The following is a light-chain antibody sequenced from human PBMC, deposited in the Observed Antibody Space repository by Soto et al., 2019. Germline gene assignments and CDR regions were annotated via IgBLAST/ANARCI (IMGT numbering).Light chain of an antibody. V-gene: IGKV1-39*01. CDR2: AAS. CDR1: QSLSSY. CDR3: QQTYSTPRT. J-gene: IGKJ1*01. Sequence: DIQMTQSPSSLSASVGDRVTLTCRASQSLSSYLNWFQQEPGKAPQLLIYAASTLQREVPSKYTGSGSWTDFTLTISSLQPKDLANYYCQQTYSTPRTFGQVTKVEIK.